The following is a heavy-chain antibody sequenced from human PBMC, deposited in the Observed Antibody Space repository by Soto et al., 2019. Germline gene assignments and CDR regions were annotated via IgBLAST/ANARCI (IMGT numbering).Heavy chain of an antibody. D-gene: IGHD4-17*01. Sequence: EVQLVESGGGLVQPGGSLRLSCAVSGFTFSSYSMNWVRQAPGKGLEWVSYITSSSDTIYYADSVKGRFTISRDNAKNSLYLQMNSLGDEDTAVYYCARLPKGTTVTAWGQGTLVTVSS. CDR1: GFTFSSYS. J-gene: IGHJ4*02. V-gene: IGHV3-48*02. CDR3: ARLPKGTTVTA. CDR2: ITSSSDTI.